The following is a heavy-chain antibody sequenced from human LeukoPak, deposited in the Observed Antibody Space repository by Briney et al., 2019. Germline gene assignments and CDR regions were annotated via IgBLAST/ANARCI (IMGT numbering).Heavy chain of an antibody. CDR1: GDSISRSSYY. CDR3: ARGDSNTWYPTGLHFDS. CDR2: IYYSGSA. V-gene: IGHV4-39*07. D-gene: IGHD6-13*01. Sequence: PSETLSLTCTVSGDSISRSSYYWAWIRQPPGKGLEWIGSIYYSGSAYYNSSLESRVTISIDTSRTQFSLKLNSVTAADTAVYYCARGDSNTWYPTGLHFDSWGQGTPVSVSS. J-gene: IGHJ4*02.